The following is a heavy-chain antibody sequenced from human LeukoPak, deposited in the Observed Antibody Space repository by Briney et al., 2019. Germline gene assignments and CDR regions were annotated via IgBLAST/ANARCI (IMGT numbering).Heavy chain of an antibody. CDR1: GFTFGDYA. CDR3: TREFILTSYYMGAFDI. V-gene: IGHV3-49*04. Sequence: GGSLRLSCTASGFTFGDYAMSWVRQAPGKGLEWVGFIRSKAYGGTTEYAASVKGRFTISRDDSKSIAYLQMNSLKTEDTAVYYCTREFILTSYYMGAFDIWGQGTMVTVSS. J-gene: IGHJ3*02. D-gene: IGHD3-9*01. CDR2: IRSKAYGGTT.